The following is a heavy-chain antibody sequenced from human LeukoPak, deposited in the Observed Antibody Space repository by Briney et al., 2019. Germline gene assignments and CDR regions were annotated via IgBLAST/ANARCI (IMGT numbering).Heavy chain of an antibody. CDR1: GFTFSSYA. Sequence: GRSLRLSCAASGFTFSSYAMHWVRQAPGKGLEWVAVISYDGSNKYYADSVKGRFTISRDNSKNSLYLQMNRLRAEDTAVYYCERDPSKQQQLLEYFQHWGEGTLVTVSS. J-gene: IGHJ1*01. CDR2: ISYDGSNK. D-gene: IGHD6-13*01. V-gene: IGHV3-30-3*01. CDR3: ERDPSKQQQLLEYFQH.